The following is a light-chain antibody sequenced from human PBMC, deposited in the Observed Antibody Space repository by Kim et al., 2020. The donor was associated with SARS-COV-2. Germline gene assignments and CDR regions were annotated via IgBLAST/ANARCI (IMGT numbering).Light chain of an antibody. V-gene: IGKV3-15*01. CDR1: QSISST. J-gene: IGKJ1*01. CDR3: QQYKKLPRT. CDR2: GAS. Sequence: LSPGERATLSCRASQSISSTLAWYQQKPGQAPRLLIYGASTRATDIPARFSGSGSGTEFTLSISSLQSEDFAVYYCQQYKKLPRTFGQGTKVDIK.